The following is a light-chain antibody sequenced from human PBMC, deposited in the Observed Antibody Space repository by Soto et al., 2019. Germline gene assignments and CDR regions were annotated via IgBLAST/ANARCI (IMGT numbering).Light chain of an antibody. J-gene: IGLJ1*01. CDR1: NIESES. CDR3: QVWDTISDHYV. Sequence: SYELTQPPSVSVAPGQTARITCGGNNIESESVHWYQQRPGQAPVLVIYVDSDRPSGIPDRFSASTSGNTAALTISRVEAGDEAEYYCQVWDTISDHYVFGSGTKVTVL. CDR2: VDS. V-gene: IGLV3-21*02.